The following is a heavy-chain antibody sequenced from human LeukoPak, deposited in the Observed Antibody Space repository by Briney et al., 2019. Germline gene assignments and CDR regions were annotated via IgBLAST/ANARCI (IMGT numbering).Heavy chain of an antibody. D-gene: IGHD5/OR15-5a*01. CDR2: ISDDGGRK. J-gene: IGHJ4*02. CDR3: VRGVYNNGNMNDY. Sequence: GGSLRLSCVASGFTFSGYPMHWVRQTPGKGLDWVAIISDDGGRKFYADSVEGRFTISRDNSKNTLSLQMNSLRAEDTALYYCVRGVYNNGNMNDYWGQGTLVTVSS. CDR1: GFTFSGYP. V-gene: IGHV3-30*04.